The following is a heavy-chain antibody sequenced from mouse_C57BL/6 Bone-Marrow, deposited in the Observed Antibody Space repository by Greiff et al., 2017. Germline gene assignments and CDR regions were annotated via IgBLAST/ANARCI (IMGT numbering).Heavy chain of an antibody. J-gene: IGHJ4*01. Sequence: VQLQQSGTVLARPGASVKMSCKTSGYTFTSYWMHWVKQRPGQGLEWIGAIYPGNSDTSYNQKFKGKAKLTAVTSASTAYMELSSLTNEDSAVYYCTRGYYGSRRGAMDYWGQGTSVTVSS. CDR3: TRGYYGSRRGAMDY. D-gene: IGHD1-1*01. CDR2: IYPGNSDT. CDR1: GYTFTSYW. V-gene: IGHV1-5*01.